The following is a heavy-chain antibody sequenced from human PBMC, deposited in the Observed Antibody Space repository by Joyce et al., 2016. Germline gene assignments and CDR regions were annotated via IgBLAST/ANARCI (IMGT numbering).Heavy chain of an antibody. Sequence: EVQLVQSGAEVKKPGESLRISCKGSGYSFTSHWISWVRQMPGKGLEWMGRIDPRDSYTDYSPSFEGNVTISVDKTISAAYLQWSSLRASDTAIYYCARRVTDWFDPWGQGTLVTVSS. CDR3: ARRVTDWFDP. J-gene: IGHJ5*02. CDR2: IDPRDSYT. V-gene: IGHV5-10-1*03. CDR1: GYSFTSHW. D-gene: IGHD5-18*01.